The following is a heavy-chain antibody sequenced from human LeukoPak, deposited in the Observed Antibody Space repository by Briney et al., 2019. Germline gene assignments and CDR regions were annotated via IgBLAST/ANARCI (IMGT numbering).Heavy chain of an antibody. D-gene: IGHD6-13*01. CDR2: IYYSGST. Sequence: SETLSLTCTVSGGSISSYYWSWIRQPPGKGLEWIGYIYYSGSTNYNPSLKSRVTISVDTSKNQFSLKLSSVTAADTAVYYCARVKYSSSWYWFDPWGRGTLVTVSS. J-gene: IGHJ5*02. V-gene: IGHV4-59*01. CDR3: ARVKYSSSWYWFDP. CDR1: GGSISSYY.